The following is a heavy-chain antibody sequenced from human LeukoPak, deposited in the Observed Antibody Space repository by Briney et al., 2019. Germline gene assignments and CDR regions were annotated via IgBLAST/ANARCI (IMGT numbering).Heavy chain of an antibody. CDR1: GYSFTSYW. J-gene: IGHJ5*02. D-gene: IGHD6-6*01. V-gene: IGHV5-51*01. Sequence: PGGSLRLSCKGSGYSFTSYWIGWVRQMPGKGLEWMGIICPGDSDTRYSPSFQGQVTISADKSIGTAYLQWSSLKASDTAMYYCARRAARAVNNWFDPWGQGTLVTVSS. CDR3: ARRAARAVNNWFDP. CDR2: ICPGDSDT.